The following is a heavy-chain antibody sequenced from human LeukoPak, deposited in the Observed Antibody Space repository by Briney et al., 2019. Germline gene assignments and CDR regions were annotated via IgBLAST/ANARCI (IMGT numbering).Heavy chain of an antibody. D-gene: IGHD6-19*01. CDR1: GYTFTSYA. CDR3: ARDTFVSDWDRLPIKSHYYQYGMDV. V-gene: IGHV1-3*01. CDR2: INAGNGNT. J-gene: IGHJ6*02. Sequence: ASVKVSCKASGYTFTSYAMHWVRQAPGQRLEWMGWINAGNGNTKYSQKFQGRVTITRDTSASTAYMELSSLRSEDTAVYYCARDTFVSDWDRLPIKSHYYQYGMDVWGQGTTVTVSS.